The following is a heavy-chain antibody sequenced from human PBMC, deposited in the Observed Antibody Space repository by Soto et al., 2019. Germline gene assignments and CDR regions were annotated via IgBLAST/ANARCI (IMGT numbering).Heavy chain of an antibody. CDR3: ARGSYYDFWSGPNPRAFDI. Sequence: ASVKVSCKASGYTFTSYDINWARQATGQGLEWMGWMNPNSGNTGYAQKFQGRVTMTRNTSISTAYMELSSLRSEDTAVYYCARGSYYDFWSGPNPRAFDIWGQGTMVTVSS. CDR2: MNPNSGNT. J-gene: IGHJ3*02. V-gene: IGHV1-8*01. D-gene: IGHD3-3*01. CDR1: GYTFTSYD.